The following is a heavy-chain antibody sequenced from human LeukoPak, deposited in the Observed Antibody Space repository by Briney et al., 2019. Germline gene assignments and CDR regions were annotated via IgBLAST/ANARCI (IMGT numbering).Heavy chain of an antibody. CDR2: VDPEDGET. Sequence: ASVKVSCKASGYTFTDNYMHWVRQAPGQGLEWMGLVDPEDGETIYAEKFQGRVTITADKSTSTAYMELSSLRSEDTAVYYCARDHDSSGWSYFDYWGQGTLVTVSS. CDR3: ARDHDSSGWSYFDY. J-gene: IGHJ4*02. CDR1: GYTFTDNY. V-gene: IGHV1-69-2*01. D-gene: IGHD6-19*01.